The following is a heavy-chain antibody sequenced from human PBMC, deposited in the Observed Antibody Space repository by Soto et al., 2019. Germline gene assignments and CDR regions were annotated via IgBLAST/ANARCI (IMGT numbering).Heavy chain of an antibody. CDR2: ISYDGSNK. J-gene: IGHJ4*02. Sequence: QVQLVESGGGVVQPGRSLRLSCAASGFTFSSYGMQWVRQAPGKGLEWVAVISYDGSNKYYADSVKGRFTISRDNSKNTLYLQMNSLRAEDTAVYYCAKDRGAAATFDYWGQGTLVTVSS. D-gene: IGHD6-13*01. CDR1: GFTFSSYG. V-gene: IGHV3-30*18. CDR3: AKDRGAAATFDY.